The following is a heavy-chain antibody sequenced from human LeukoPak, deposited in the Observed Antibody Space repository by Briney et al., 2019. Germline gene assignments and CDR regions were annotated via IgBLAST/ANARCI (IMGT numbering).Heavy chain of an antibody. J-gene: IGHJ6*03. CDR2: MSSSWIYI. V-gene: IGHV3-21*01. CDR3: PIERPVWPPGVYMDV. CDR1: GLTFSRYS. D-gene: IGHD1-14*01. Sequence: GGSLSLFCAASGLTFSRYSRNWLRQAPGKGLEWVSAMSSSWIYIYYGVCVKRRFTIHRHNAKNSLQLLMNLLSAEDTAVYYCPIERPVWPPGVYMDVWGKGTTVTVSS.